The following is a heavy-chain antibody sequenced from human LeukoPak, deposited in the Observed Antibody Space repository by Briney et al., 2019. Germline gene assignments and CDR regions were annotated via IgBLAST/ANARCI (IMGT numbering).Heavy chain of an antibody. CDR2: IDWDDDK. Sequence: SGPTLVKPTQTLTLTCTFSGFSLSTSGMCVSWIRQPPGKALEWLARIDWDDDKYYSTSLKTRLTISKDTSKNQVVLTMTNMDPVDTATYYCARQPTYYYGSGSHKSFDYWGQGTLVTVSS. J-gene: IGHJ4*02. V-gene: IGHV2-70*11. CDR1: GFSLSTSGMC. CDR3: ARQPTYYYGSGSHKSFDY. D-gene: IGHD3-10*01.